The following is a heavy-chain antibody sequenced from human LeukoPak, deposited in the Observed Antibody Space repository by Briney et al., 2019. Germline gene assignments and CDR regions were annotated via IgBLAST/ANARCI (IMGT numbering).Heavy chain of an antibody. V-gene: IGHV4-39*01. Sequence: SGTLSLTCTVSGGSISSSYYWDWIRQPPGKGLEWIGTIYHSGSTNCNPSLKSRVTIFVDTSKNQFSLKLSSVTAADTAVYYCARRREYDSNGYYYFDYWGQGTLVTVSS. J-gene: IGHJ4*02. CDR3: ARRREYDSNGYYYFDY. CDR1: GGSISSSYY. CDR2: IYHSGST. D-gene: IGHD3-22*01.